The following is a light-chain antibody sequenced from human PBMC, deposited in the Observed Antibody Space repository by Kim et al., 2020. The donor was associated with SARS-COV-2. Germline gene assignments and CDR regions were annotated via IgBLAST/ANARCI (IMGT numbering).Light chain of an antibody. J-gene: IGKJ1*01. V-gene: IGKV1-5*03. Sequence: ASVGDRVTITCRASLTVTGSLAWYQQKPGKAPNLLIYQTSTLESGVPSRFSGSGSGTEFTLTISSLQPDDSATYYCLQHHAYPRTFGQGTKVDIK. CDR3: LQHHAYPRT. CDR1: LTVTGS. CDR2: QTS.